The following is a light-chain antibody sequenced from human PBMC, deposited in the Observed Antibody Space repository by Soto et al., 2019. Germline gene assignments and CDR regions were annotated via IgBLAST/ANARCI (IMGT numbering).Light chain of an antibody. CDR3: QQYNSYSR. Sequence: DIQMTQSPSTLSASVGDRVTITCRASQSISSWLAWYQQKPGKAPKLPIYDACSLESGVPSSFSGSGSGTEFTLTISTLQPDDFATYYCQQYNSYSRFGQGTKVEIK. J-gene: IGKJ1*01. CDR2: DAC. CDR1: QSISSW. V-gene: IGKV1-5*01.